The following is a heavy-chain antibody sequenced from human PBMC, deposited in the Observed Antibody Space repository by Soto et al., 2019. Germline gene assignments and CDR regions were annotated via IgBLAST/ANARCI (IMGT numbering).Heavy chain of an antibody. V-gene: IGHV3-30*18. CDR3: AKGAYSGSSLDY. Sequence: QVQLVESGGGVVQPGRSLRLSCAASGFTFSSYGMHWVRQAPGKGLEWVAIISYDGSNKYFADSVKGRFTISRDNSKNTLYLQMNSLRAEDTALYYCAKGAYSGSSLDYWGQGTLVTASS. J-gene: IGHJ4*02. CDR2: ISYDGSNK. D-gene: IGHD1-26*01. CDR1: GFTFSSYG.